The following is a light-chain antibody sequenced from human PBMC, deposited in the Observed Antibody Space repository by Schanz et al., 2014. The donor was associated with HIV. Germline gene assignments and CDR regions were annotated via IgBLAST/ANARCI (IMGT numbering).Light chain of an antibody. J-gene: IGLJ2*01. CDR3: QSFDNSLSGVV. CDR1: SSDVGGYDY. V-gene: IGLV2-11*01. CDR2: DVT. Sequence: QSVLTQPRSVSGSPGQSVTISCTGTSSDVGGYDYVSWYQQHPGKAPKLMIYDVTKRPSGVPDRFSGSKSGSSASLAITGLQAEDEADYYCQSFDNSLSGVVFGGGTKLTVL.